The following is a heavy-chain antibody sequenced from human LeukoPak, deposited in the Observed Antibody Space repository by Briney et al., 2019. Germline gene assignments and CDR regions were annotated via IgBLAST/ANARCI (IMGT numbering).Heavy chain of an antibody. CDR2: IYYSGST. Sequence: PSETLSLTCTVSGGSISSYYWSWIRQPPGKGLEWIEYIYYSGSTYYSPSLKSRVTISLDTSRNQFSLKLNSVTAADTAVYYCAKSNGYGLIDIWGQGTMVTVSS. V-gene: IGHV4-59*12. CDR1: GGSISSYY. J-gene: IGHJ3*02. CDR3: AKSNGYGLIDI. D-gene: IGHD3-22*01.